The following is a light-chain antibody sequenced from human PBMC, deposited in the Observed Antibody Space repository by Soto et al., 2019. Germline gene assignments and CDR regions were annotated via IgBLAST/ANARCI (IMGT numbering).Light chain of an antibody. CDR3: QQYSTYTPRT. J-gene: IGKJ1*01. V-gene: IGKV1-5*01. CDR2: AAS. CDR1: LPISTY. Sequence: DIQMTQSPSSLSASVGDRVTITCRASLPISTYLNWYQQKPGKAPKLLIYAASSLESGVPSRFSGSGSGTEFTLTISSLQPDDFATYYCQQYSTYTPRTFGQGTKVDIK.